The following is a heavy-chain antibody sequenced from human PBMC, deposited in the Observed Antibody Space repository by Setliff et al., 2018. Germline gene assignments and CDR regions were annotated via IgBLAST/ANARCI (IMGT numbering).Heavy chain of an antibody. Sequence: SETLSLTCDVSGDSINSDGYFWSWIRQHPGKGLEWIGYVYYSGITYYNPSLKSRVTISVDTSKNQFSLNLTSVTAADTAVYYCARSKTFYDFWGGYYTHGAFKIWGLGTMVTVSS. V-gene: IGHV4-31*11. D-gene: IGHD3-3*01. CDR1: GDSINSDGYF. CDR3: ARSKTFYDFWGGYYTHGAFKI. CDR2: VYYSGIT. J-gene: IGHJ3*02.